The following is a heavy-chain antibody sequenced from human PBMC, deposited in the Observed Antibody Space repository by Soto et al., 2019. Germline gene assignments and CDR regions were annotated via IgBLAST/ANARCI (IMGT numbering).Heavy chain of an antibody. V-gene: IGHV4-59*01. D-gene: IGHD1-1*01. CDR1: GGSISSYY. CDR3: AREGTTVDSYYYYGMDV. CDR2: IYYSGST. Sequence: QVQLQESGPGLVKPSETLSLTCTVSGGSISSYYWSWIRQPPGKGLEWIGNIYYSGSTNYNPSLKSRVTISVDTSKNQFSLKLSSVTAADTAVYYCAREGTTVDSYYYYGMDVWGQGTTVTVSS. J-gene: IGHJ6*02.